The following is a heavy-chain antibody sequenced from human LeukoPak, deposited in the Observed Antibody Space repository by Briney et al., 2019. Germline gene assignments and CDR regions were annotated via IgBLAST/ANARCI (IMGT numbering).Heavy chain of an antibody. D-gene: IGHD2-2*01. CDR1: GGSISSSHYY. Sequence: SETLSLTCTVSGGSISSSHYYWGWIRQPPGKGLEWIGNIYYSGSTYYNPSLKSRVTISADTSKNQFSLKLSPVTAADTAVYYCATRQLRTAAMNYWGQGTLLTVSS. J-gene: IGHJ4*02. V-gene: IGHV4-39*07. CDR2: IYYSGST. CDR3: ATRQLRTAAMNY.